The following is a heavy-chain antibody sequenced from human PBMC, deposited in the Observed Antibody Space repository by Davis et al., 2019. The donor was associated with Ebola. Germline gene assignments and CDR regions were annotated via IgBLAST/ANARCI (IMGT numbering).Heavy chain of an antibody. V-gene: IGHV4-39*01. CDR2: VFYTGNT. D-gene: IGHD1-26*01. CDR1: GGSISSSNYY. Sequence: MPSETLSLTCTVSGGSISSSNYYWGWIRQPPGKGLEWIGSVFYTGNTYYNSSLESRLTISVDTSKNQFSLKLSSVTAADTAVYYCARGVGATTSWFDPWGQGTLVTVSS. J-gene: IGHJ5*02. CDR3: ARGVGATTSWFDP.